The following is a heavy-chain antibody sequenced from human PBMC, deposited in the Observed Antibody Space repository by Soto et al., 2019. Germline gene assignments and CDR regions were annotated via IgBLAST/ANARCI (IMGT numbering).Heavy chain of an antibody. Sequence: ASVKVSCKASGGTFSSYAISWVRQAPGQGLEWMGGIIPIFGTANYVQKFQGRVTITADESTSTAYMELSSLRSEDTAVYYCAREAITFGGVIVRRWFDPWGQGTLVTVSS. D-gene: IGHD3-16*02. CDR2: IIPIFGTA. CDR1: GGTFSSYA. CDR3: AREAITFGGVIVRRWFDP. J-gene: IGHJ5*02. V-gene: IGHV1-69*13.